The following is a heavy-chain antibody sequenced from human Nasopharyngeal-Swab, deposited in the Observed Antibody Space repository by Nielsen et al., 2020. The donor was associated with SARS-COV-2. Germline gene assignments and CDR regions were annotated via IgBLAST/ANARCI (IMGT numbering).Heavy chain of an antibody. CDR2: MYHAGTT. CDR1: GDSITTNHW. D-gene: IGHD4-23*01. CDR3: ARDYGGNSFDL. V-gene: IGHV4-4*02. J-gene: IGHJ2*01. Sequence: SETLSLTCGVSGDSITTNHWWNWVRQHPGQGLEWLGEMYHAGTTNYNPSLKGRVIISMDKSNNQFSLKVISVTAADTAVYYCARDYGGNSFDLWGRGTLVTVSS.